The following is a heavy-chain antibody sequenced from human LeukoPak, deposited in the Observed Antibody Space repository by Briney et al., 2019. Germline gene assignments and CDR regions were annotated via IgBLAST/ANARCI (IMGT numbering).Heavy chain of an antibody. CDR3: ARYLAGRPSWNYSHYYYYMDV. Sequence: XXXXNPXXXGTNYAQKFQGRVTMTRDTSISTAYMELSRLRSDDTAVYYCARYLAGRPSWNYSHYYYYMDVWGKGTTVTVSS. CDR2: XNPXXXGT. V-gene: IGHV1-2*02. D-gene: IGHD1-7*01. J-gene: IGHJ6*03.